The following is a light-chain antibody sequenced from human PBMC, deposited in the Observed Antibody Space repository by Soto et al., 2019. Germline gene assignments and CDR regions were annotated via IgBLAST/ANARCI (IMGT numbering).Light chain of an antibody. CDR3: QQYNNWPYT. Sequence: EVVLTQSPATLSVSPGERATLSCRASQTVHSNFAWYQHKPGQAPRLLIYGASSRATGIPVRFSGSGSGTEVTLTIISLQPDDVAICYCQQYNNWPYTFGQGTKVEIK. V-gene: IGKV3-15*01. CDR2: GAS. CDR1: QTVHSN. J-gene: IGKJ2*01.